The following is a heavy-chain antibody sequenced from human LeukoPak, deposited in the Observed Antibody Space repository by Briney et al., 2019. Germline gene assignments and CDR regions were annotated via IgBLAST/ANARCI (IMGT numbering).Heavy chain of an antibody. Sequence: AASVKVSCKASGGTFSSYAISWVRHAPGQGLEWMGRIIPILGIANYAQKFQGRVTITADKSTSTAYMELSSLRSEDTAVYYCASLGAAAATASDGYWGQGTLVTVYS. CDR3: ASLGAAAATASDGY. D-gene: IGHD6-13*01. J-gene: IGHJ4*02. V-gene: IGHV1-69*04. CDR2: IIPILGIA. CDR1: GGTFSSYA.